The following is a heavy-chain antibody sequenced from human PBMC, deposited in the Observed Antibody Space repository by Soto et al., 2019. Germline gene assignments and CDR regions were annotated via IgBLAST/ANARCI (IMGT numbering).Heavy chain of an antibody. CDR3: ARGPRSGIYYYYYMDV. CDR2: INHSGST. V-gene: IGHV4-34*01. J-gene: IGHJ6*03. CDR1: GGSFSGYY. Sequence: SETLSLTCAVYGGSFSGYYWSWIRQPPGKGLEWIGEINHSGSTNYNPSLKSRVTISVDTSKNQFSLKLSSVTAADTAVYYCARGPRSGIYYYYYMDVWGKGTTVT. D-gene: IGHD3-10*01.